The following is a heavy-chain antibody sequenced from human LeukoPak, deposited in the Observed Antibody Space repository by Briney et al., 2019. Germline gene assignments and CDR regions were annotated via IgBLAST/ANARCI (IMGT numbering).Heavy chain of an antibody. V-gene: IGHV3-30*03. D-gene: IGHD6-19*01. Sequence: PGGSLRLSCAPSGFTFSSHGMHWVRQAPGKGLEWVAVISYDGSNKYYADSVKGRFAISRDNSKNTLYLQMNSLRAEDTAVYYCARDPVTVAGTRWFDYWGQGTLVTVSS. CDR2: ISYDGSNK. CDR1: GFTFSSHG. J-gene: IGHJ4*02. CDR3: ARDPVTVAGTRWFDY.